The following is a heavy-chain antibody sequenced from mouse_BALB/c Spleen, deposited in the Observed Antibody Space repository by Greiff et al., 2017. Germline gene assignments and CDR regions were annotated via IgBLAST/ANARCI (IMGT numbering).Heavy chain of an antibody. CDR1: GFTFTDYY. J-gene: IGHJ3*01. CDR3: ARSRGNSWFAY. CDR2: IRNKANGYTT. D-gene: IGHD2-1*01. Sequence: EVQLQQSGGGLVQPGGSLRLSCATSGFTFTDYYMSWVRQPPGKALEWLGFIRNKANGYTTEYSASVKGRFTISRDNSQSILYLQMNTLRAEDSATYYCARSRGNSWFAYWGQGTLVTVSA. V-gene: IGHV7-3*02.